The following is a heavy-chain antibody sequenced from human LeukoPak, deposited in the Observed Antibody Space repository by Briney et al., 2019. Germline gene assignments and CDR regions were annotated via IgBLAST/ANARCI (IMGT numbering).Heavy chain of an antibody. CDR2: MNPNSGNT. CDR1: GYTFTSYD. Sequence: ASVKVSCKASGYTFTSYDINWVRQATGQGLEWMGWMNPNSGNTGYAQKFQGRVTMTRNTSISTAYMELSSLRSEDTAVYYCARRVYDYVWGSYQSNWFDPWGQGALVTVSS. J-gene: IGHJ5*02. CDR3: ARRVYDYVWGSYQSNWFDP. V-gene: IGHV1-8*01. D-gene: IGHD3-16*02.